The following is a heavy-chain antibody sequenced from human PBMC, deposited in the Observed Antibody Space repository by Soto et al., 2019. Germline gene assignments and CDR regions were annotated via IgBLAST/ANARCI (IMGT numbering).Heavy chain of an antibody. CDR2: INPSDGRT. J-gene: IGHJ4*02. Sequence: GASLKVACKACGYPFRAYYMHWVRQAPGQGLEWMVIINPSDGRTTYAQKLQGRLTLTSDTSSSTLFMELSSLKPEDTAFYYFGRVGQQVAETFDQWGQGSLVTVSS. D-gene: IGHD6-13*01. CDR3: GRVGQQVAETFDQ. CDR1: GYPFRAYY. V-gene: IGHV1-46*01.